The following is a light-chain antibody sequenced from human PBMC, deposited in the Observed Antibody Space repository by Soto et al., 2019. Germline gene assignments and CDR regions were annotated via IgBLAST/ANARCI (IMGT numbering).Light chain of an antibody. CDR3: QQYNNWPPEVT. V-gene: IGKV3-15*01. CDR1: QSVSRN. CDR2: GAS. Sequence: EIVMTQSPATLSVSPGEKATLSCKGRQSVSRNFSRYQQKPGQAPRLLIHGASTRATGIPARFSGSGSGTEFTLTISSLQSEDFAVYYCQQYNNWPPEVTFGPGTKVDIK. J-gene: IGKJ3*01.